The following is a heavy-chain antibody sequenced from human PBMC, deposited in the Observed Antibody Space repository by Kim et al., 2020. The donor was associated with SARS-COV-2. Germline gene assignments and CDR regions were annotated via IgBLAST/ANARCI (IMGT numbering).Heavy chain of an antibody. V-gene: IGHV4-34*01. Sequence: SETLSLTCAVYGGSFSGYYWSWIRQPPGKGLEWIGEINHSGSTNYNPSLKSRVTISVDTSKNQFSLKLSSVTAADTAVYYCARVVPYYYDSSGYNYFDYWGQGTLVTVSS. D-gene: IGHD3-22*01. CDR3: ARVVPYYYDSSGYNYFDY. CDR1: GGSFSGYY. J-gene: IGHJ4*02. CDR2: INHSGST.